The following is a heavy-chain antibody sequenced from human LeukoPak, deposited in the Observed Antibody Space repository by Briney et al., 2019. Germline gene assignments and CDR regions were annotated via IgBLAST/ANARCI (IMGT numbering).Heavy chain of an antibody. D-gene: IGHD6-13*01. Sequence: PSETLSLTCTVSGGSISSSSYYWGWIRQPPGKGLEWIGSIYYSGSTYYNPSLKSRVTISVDTSKNQFSLKLSSVTAADTAVYYCASLRLSGYSSSGYFDYWGQGTLVTVSS. CDR3: ASLRLSGYSSSGYFDY. CDR1: GGSISSSSYY. J-gene: IGHJ4*02. CDR2: IYYSGST. V-gene: IGHV4-39*07.